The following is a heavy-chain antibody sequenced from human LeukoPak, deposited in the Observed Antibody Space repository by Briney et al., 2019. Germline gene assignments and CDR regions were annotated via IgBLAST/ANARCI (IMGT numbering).Heavy chain of an antibody. CDR2: IIPIFDTV. D-gene: IGHD5-18*01. V-gene: IGHV1-69*13. CDR3: ARGYYDTTGSGDHYIYGYHFDS. Sequence: GASVKVSCKTSGGTFSDNGFTWVRLAPGQGLEWMGGIIPIFDTVTYSEKFRDRVTITADASTRAIYMELSGLRSEDTAIYYCARGYYDTTGSGDHYIYGYHFDSWGPGTLVTVSS. J-gene: IGHJ4*02. CDR1: GGTFSDNG.